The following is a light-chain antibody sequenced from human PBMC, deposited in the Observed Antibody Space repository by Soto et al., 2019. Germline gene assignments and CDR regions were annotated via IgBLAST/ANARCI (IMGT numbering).Light chain of an antibody. V-gene: IGLV3-21*04. CDR2: YDS. CDR1: NVGSES. CDR3: QVWDGTTEQQV. Sequence: SYELTQPPSVSVAPGKTARITCGGNNVGSESVHWYQQKPGQAPILVMCYDSDRPSGIPDRFSGSNSGNTATLTISRVEVGDEADYYCQVWDGTTEQQVYGGGTKQTVL. J-gene: IGLJ3*02.